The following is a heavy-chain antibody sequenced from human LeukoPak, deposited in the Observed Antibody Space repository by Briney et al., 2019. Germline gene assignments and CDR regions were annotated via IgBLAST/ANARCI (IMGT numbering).Heavy chain of an antibody. D-gene: IGHD1-26*01. CDR2: IKQDGSEK. J-gene: IGHJ4*02. CDR1: GFTFSGSW. V-gene: IGHV3-7*01. CDR3: ARDQYRGGATPDY. Sequence: PGGSLRLSCAASGFTFSGSWMSWVRQAPGKGLEWVANIKQDGSEKYYVDSVKGRFTISRDNAKNSLYLQMNSLRAEDTAVYYCARDQYRGGATPDYWGQGTLVTVSS.